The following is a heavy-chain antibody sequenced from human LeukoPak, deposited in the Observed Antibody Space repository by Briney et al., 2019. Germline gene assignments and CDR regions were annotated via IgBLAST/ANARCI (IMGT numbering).Heavy chain of an antibody. CDR1: GFTLSSYA. CDR3: ARDDRLYYYDSSGYRSRSFDY. J-gene: IGHJ4*02. CDR2: ISYDGSNK. D-gene: IGHD3-22*01. V-gene: IGHV3-30*15. Sequence: GRSLRLSCAVSGFTLSSYAMHWVRQAPGKGLEWVAVISYDGSNKYYADSVKGRFTISRDNSKNTLYLQMSSLRAEDTAVYYCARDDRLYYYDSSGYRSRSFDYWGQGTLVTVSS.